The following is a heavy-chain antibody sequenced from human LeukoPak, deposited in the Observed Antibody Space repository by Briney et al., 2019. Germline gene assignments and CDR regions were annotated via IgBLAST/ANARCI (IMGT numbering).Heavy chain of an antibody. J-gene: IGHJ4*02. CDR2: SKDKSNRYTT. D-gene: IGHD2-15*01. CDR1: GFTFSDHH. CDR3: ANKKNGGSHPFDY. Sequence: GALRLSCAASGFTFSDHHMDWVRQAPGKGLEWVGRSKDKSNRYTTEYAASVKGRFTISRDDSKKSLYLQMDSLKTEDTAVYYCANKKNGGSHPFDYWGQGTLVTVSS. V-gene: IGHV3-72*01.